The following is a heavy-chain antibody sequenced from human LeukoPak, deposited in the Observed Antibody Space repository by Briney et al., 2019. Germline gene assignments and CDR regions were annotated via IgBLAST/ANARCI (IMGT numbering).Heavy chain of an antibody. J-gene: IGHJ4*02. D-gene: IGHD3-22*01. CDR1: GGSISSSSYY. V-gene: IGHV4-39*07. CDR2: IYYSGST. CDR3: ARDSDYYDSSGYYYFDY. Sequence: SETLSLTCTVSGGSISSSSYYWGWIRQPPGKGLEWIGSIYYSGSTYYDPSLKSRVTISVDTSKNQFSLKLSSVTAADTAVYYCARDSDYYDSSGYYYFDYWAREPWSPSPQ.